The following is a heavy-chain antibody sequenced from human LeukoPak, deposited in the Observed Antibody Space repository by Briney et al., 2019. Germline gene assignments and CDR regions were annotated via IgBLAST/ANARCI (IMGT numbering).Heavy chain of an antibody. V-gene: IGHV3-48*01. D-gene: IGHD3-22*01. J-gene: IGHJ4*02. CDR3: ARDQSSGYYGSRNFDY. CDR1: GFTFSSYS. CDR2: ISSSSSTI. Sequence: GGSLRLSCAASGFTFSSYSMNWVRQAPGKGLEWVSYISSSSSTIYYADSVKGRFTISRDNAKNSLYLQMNSLRAEDTAVYYCARDQSSGYYGSRNFDYWGQGTLVTVSS.